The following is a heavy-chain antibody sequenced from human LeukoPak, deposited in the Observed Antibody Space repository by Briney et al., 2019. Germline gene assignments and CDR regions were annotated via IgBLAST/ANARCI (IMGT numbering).Heavy chain of an antibody. CDR2: ISAYNGNT. Sequence: VASVKVSCKASGYTFSHYGITWVRQAPGQGLEWMGWISAYNGNTEYTQKLQGRVTMTTDTSASAGYMDLRNLRSDDTAVYYCARDVPAEAAGTLDYWGQGTLVIVSS. D-gene: IGHD6-13*01. J-gene: IGHJ4*02. CDR1: GYTFSHYG. V-gene: IGHV1-18*01. CDR3: ARDVPAEAAGTLDY.